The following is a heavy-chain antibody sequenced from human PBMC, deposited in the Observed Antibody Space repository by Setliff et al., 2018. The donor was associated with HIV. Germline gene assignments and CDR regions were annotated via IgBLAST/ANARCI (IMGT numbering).Heavy chain of an antibody. D-gene: IGHD3-9*01. J-gene: IGHJ4*02. CDR1: GGFISSGSYY. Sequence: SETLSLTCTISGGFISSGSYYWSWIRQPAGKGLEWIGHIYTSGTTNYNPSLRSRLTISVDTSKNQFSLKLNSVTAADTAVYYCARDPADIRTFDYWGQGTLVTVSS. CDR3: ARDPADIRTFDY. CDR2: IYTSGTT. V-gene: IGHV4-61*09.